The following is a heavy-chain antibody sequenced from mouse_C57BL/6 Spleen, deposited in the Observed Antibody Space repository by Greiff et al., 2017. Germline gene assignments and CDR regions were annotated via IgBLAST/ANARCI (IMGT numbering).Heavy chain of an antibody. CDR3: ARKAGALLDY. Sequence: QVHVKQSGAELVKPGASVKMSCKASGYTFTSYWITWVKQRPGQGLEWIGDIYPGSGSTNYNEKFKSKATLTVDTSSSTAYMQLSSLTSEDSAVYYCARKAGALLDYWGQGTTLTVSS. CDR1: GYTFTSYW. J-gene: IGHJ2*01. V-gene: IGHV1-55*01. CDR2: IYPGSGST. D-gene: IGHD3-2*02.